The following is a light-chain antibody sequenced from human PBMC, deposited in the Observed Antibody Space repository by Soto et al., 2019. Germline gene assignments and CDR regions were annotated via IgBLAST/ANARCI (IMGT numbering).Light chain of an antibody. CDR1: QTARHSDGRTY. Sequence: DIVMTQIPLSLSVTPGRAASISCKSSQTARHSDGRTYLYWYRQKPGQPPHLLIYEVSNRFSGVPERFSGSGSWTDFTLNFSRVEADDVGVYYCMQNIDLPPTFGQGTKLEIK. V-gene: IGKV2D-29*01. CDR3: MQNIDLPPT. CDR2: EVS. J-gene: IGKJ2*01.